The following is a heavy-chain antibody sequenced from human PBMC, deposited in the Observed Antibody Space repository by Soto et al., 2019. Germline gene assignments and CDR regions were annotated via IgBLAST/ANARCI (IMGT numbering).Heavy chain of an antibody. CDR2: ISSSSSYI. D-gene: IGHD6-6*01. V-gene: IGHV3-21*01. Sequence: EVQLVESGGGLVKPGGSLRLSCAASGFTFSSYSMNWVRQAPGKGLEWVSSISSSSSYIYYADSVKGRFTISRDNAKNSLYLQMSSLRAEATAVYYCARDVYSSSRYFACWGQGTLVTVSS. CDR3: ARDVYSSSRYFAC. J-gene: IGHJ4*02. CDR1: GFTFSSYS.